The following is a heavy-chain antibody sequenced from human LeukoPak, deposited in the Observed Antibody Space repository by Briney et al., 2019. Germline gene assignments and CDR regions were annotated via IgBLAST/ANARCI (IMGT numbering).Heavy chain of an antibody. CDR1: GYTLTRYY. V-gene: IGHV1-2*02. D-gene: IGHD7-27*01. CDR2: INPNSGGA. J-gene: IGHJ3*02. Sequence: ASVKVSCKASGYTLTRYYMHWVRQAPGQRLEWMGWINPNSGGANYAQKFQGRVTMTRDTSISTVYMELTRLRSDDTAMYYCAKSTNWGSISDGFDIWGEGRMVTVAS. CDR3: AKSTNWGSISDGFDI.